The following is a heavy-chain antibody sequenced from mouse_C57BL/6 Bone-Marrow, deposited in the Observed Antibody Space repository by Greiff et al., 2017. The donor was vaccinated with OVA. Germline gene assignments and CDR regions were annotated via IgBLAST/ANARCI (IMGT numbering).Heavy chain of an antibody. V-gene: IGHV5-17*01. CDR3: AREYDYDPYYFDY. D-gene: IGHD2-4*01. Sequence: DVQLVESGGGLVKPGGSLKLSCAASGFTFSDYGMHWVRQAPEKGLEWVAYISSGSSTIYYADTVKGRFTISRDNAKNTLFLQMTSLRSEDTAMYYCAREYDYDPYYFDYWGQGTTLTVSS. CDR2: ISSGSSTI. J-gene: IGHJ2*01. CDR1: GFTFSDYG.